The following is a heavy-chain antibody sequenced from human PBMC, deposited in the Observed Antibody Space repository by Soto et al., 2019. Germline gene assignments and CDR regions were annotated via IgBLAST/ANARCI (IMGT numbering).Heavy chain of an antibody. CDR1: GYTFTGYY. V-gene: IGHV1-2*02. Sequence: ASVKVSCKASGYTFTGYYMHWVRQAPGQGLEWMGWINPNSGCTNYAQNFQGRVTMTRDTSISTAYLELSRLTSDDTAVYYCARDLRFLEWLPMGYYGMDVWGQGTTVTVSS. CDR3: ARDLRFLEWLPMGYYGMDV. J-gene: IGHJ6*02. CDR2: INPNSGCT. D-gene: IGHD3-3*01.